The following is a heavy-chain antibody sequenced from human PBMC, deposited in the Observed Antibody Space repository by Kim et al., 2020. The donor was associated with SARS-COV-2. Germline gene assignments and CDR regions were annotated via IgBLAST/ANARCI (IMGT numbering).Heavy chain of an antibody. Sequence: GGSLRLSCAASGFTLSSFWMSWVRQAPGKGLEWVGRIKEDGSEKYYVDSVKGRFTISRDNAKNSLYLQMNSLRAEDTAVYYCARGGRMPAFWGQGTLVT. CDR1: GFTLSSFW. CDR2: IKEDGSEK. J-gene: IGHJ4*02. CDR3: ARGGRMPAF. D-gene: IGHD2-2*01. V-gene: IGHV3-7*01.